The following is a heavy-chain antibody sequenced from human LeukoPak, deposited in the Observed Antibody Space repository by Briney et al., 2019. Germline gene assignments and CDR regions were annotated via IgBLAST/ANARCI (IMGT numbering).Heavy chain of an antibody. CDR2: IYYDGSNK. Sequence: GGFLRPSCAASGFKFSNFGMHWIRQAPGKGLEWVSVIYYDGSNKYYADSVKGRFTISKDNSKNMLYLQMDGLRAEDTAVYYWARVWTSGSYGDYWGQGTLVTVSS. D-gene: IGHD3-10*01. CDR1: GFKFSNFG. J-gene: IGHJ4*02. CDR3: ARVWTSGSYGDY. V-gene: IGHV3-33*01.